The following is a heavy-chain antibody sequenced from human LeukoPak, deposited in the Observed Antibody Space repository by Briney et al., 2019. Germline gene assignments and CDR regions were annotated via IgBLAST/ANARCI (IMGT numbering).Heavy chain of an antibody. D-gene: IGHD6-13*01. J-gene: IGHJ4*02. Sequence: GASVKVSCKASGGTFSSYAISWVRQAPGQGLEWMGRIIPIFGTANYAQKFQGRVTNTTDESTSTANMDLSSLRSEDTPVYYCSRDRGVGYSSSYQIDYWGQGTLVTVSS. CDR1: GGTFSSYA. V-gene: IGHV1-69*05. CDR3: SRDRGVGYSSSYQIDY. CDR2: IIPIFGTA.